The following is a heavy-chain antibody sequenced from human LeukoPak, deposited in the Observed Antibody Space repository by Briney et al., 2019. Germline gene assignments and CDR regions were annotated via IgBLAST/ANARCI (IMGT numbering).Heavy chain of an antibody. CDR1: GFSFSSYA. D-gene: IGHD2-15*01. V-gene: IGHV3-48*03. J-gene: IGHJ4*02. Sequence: PGGSLRLSCSASGFSFSSYAMNWVRQAPGKGLEWVSYISSSGSTIYYADSVKGRFTISRDNAKNSLYLQMNSLRAEDTAVYYCARVSYCSGGSCYQDLGPRLDYWGQGTLVTVSS. CDR3: ARVSYCSGGSCYQDLGPRLDY. CDR2: ISSSGSTI.